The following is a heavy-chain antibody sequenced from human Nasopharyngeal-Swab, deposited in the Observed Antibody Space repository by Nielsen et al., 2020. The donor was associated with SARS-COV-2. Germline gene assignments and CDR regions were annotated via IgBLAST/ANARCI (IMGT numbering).Heavy chain of an antibody. V-gene: IGHV3-9*03. Sequence: SLKISCSASGFTFYDYFMHWVRQAPGKGLEWVSGICWDGLTIGYADSVKGRFTISRDNAKNSLYLQMNSLRVEDMAFYYCAKATNARYDFWSGSFDYWGQETLVTVSS. CDR3: AKATNARYDFWSGSFDY. J-gene: IGHJ4*02. CDR1: GFTFYDYF. CDR2: ICWDGLTI. D-gene: IGHD3-3*01.